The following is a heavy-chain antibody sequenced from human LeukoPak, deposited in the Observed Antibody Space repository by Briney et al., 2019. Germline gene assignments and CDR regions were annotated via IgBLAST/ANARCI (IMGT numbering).Heavy chain of an antibody. CDR1: GFTFSDYY. D-gene: IGHD3-3*01. V-gene: IGHV3-11*04. CDR3: ARAEYYDFWSGYRGGFDY. J-gene: IGHJ4*02. CDR2: ISSSGSTI. Sequence: GGSLRLSCAASGFTFSDYYMSWIRRAPGKGLEWVSYISSSGSTIYYADSVKGRFTISRDNAKNSLYLQMNSLRAEDTAVYYCARAEYYDFWSGYRGGFDYWGQGTLVTVSS.